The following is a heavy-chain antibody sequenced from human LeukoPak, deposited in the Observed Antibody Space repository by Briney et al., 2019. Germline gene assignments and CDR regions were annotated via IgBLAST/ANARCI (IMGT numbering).Heavy chain of an antibody. CDR1: GFTFSSYS. J-gene: IGHJ4*02. CDR3: AKGGFRDYRTSGSYYAVPSYFDY. CDR2: ITSTSTTT. V-gene: IGHV3-48*01. D-gene: IGHD1-26*01. Sequence: GGSLRLSCAASGFTFSSYSMTWVRQAPGKGLEWISYITSTSTTTYHADSVKGRFTISRDNAKNSLFLQMNSLRAEDTAVYYCAKGGFRDYRTSGSYYAVPSYFDYWGQGTLVTVSS.